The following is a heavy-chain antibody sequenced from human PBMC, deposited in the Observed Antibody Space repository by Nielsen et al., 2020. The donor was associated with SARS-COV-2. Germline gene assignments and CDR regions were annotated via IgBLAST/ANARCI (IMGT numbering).Heavy chain of an antibody. CDR3: ARFGESAPSDY. Sequence: GSLRLSCAVYGGSFSGYYWSWIRQPPGKGLEWIGSIYYSGSTYYNPSLKSRVTISVDTSKNQFSLKLSSVTAADTAVYYCARFGESAPSDYWGQGTLVTVSS. D-gene: IGHD3-10*01. CDR1: GGSFSGYY. V-gene: IGHV4-34*01. J-gene: IGHJ4*02. CDR2: IYYSGST.